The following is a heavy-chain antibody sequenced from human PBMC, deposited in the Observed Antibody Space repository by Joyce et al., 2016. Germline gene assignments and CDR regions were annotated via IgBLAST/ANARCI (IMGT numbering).Heavy chain of an antibody. Sequence: QVPLLESGGGVAQPGRSLRLSCAASEFAFSSHAMHWVRQGTGKGLEWVAVMSDDGSHQYYAGSVRGRFTSSRDNSQNTLYLQMNSVRVEDTAVYYGTRSSRTGYSAGWPDFDYWGQGTLVTVSS. V-gene: IGHV3-30*03. CDR2: MSDDGSHQ. CDR1: EFAFSSHA. J-gene: IGHJ4*02. D-gene: IGHD6-19*01. CDR3: TRSSRTGYSAGWPDFDY.